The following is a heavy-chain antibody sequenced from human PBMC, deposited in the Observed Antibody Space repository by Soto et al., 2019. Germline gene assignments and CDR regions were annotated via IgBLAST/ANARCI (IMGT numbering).Heavy chain of an antibody. D-gene: IGHD1-20*01. V-gene: IGHV3-53*01. CDR3: ARKRYFDS. J-gene: IGHJ4*02. Sequence: EVQLVESGGDLIQPGGSLRLSCAATGFTINHNYMSWVRQAPGKGLEWVSIIYSTGLTYYADSVKGRFTISRDNSKNTLYLQMNRLRAEDTATYYCARKRYFDSWGQGTLVTVSS. CDR1: GFTINHNY. CDR2: IYSTGLT.